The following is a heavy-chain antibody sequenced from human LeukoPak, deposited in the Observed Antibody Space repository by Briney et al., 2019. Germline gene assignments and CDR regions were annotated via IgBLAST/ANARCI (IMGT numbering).Heavy chain of an antibody. CDR2: ISAYNGNT. CDR3: ARDMYYYSRTGLDP. D-gene: IGHD3-10*01. J-gene: IGHJ5*02. Sequence: ASVKVSCKTSGYTFNSYGISWVRQAPGQGLEWMGWISAYNGNTNYAQKLQGRVTMTTDTSTSTAYMELRSLRSDDTAVYYCARDMYYYSRTGLDPWGQGTLVTVSS. CDR1: GYTFNSYG. V-gene: IGHV1-18*01.